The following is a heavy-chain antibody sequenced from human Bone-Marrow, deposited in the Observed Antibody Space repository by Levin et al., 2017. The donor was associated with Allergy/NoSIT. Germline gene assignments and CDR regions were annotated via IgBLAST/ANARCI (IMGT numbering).Heavy chain of an antibody. J-gene: IGHJ4*02. D-gene: IGHD6-19*01. V-gene: IGHV3-74*01. Sequence: ETLSLTCAASGFTFSSYWMHWVRQAPGKGLVWVSRINSDGSSTSYADSVKGRFTISRDNAKNTLYLQMNSLIAEDTAVYYCARADDSSCWLFDYWGQGTLVTVSS. CDR1: GFTFSSYW. CDR2: INSDGSST. CDR3: ARADDSSCWLFDY.